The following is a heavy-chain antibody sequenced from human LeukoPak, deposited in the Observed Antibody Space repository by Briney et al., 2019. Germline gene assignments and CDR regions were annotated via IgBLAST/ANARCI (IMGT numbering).Heavy chain of an antibody. Sequence: PGGSLRLSRAASGFTFSNAWMNWVRQAPGKGLEWVGRIKSKPDGGTTDYAAPVKGRFTISRDDSKNTLYLQMNSLKTEDTAVYYCTSETNYYDSSGYYSPFDYWGQGTLVTVSS. CDR1: GFTFSNAW. CDR3: TSETNYYDSSGYYSPFDY. D-gene: IGHD3-22*01. CDR2: IKSKPDGGTT. J-gene: IGHJ4*02. V-gene: IGHV3-15*07.